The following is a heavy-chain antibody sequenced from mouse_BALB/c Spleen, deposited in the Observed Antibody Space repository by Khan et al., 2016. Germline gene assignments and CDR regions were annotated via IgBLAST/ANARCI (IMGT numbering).Heavy chain of an antibody. CDR1: GFTFSRFG. V-gene: IGHV5-17*02. Sequence: EVELVESGGGLVQPGGSRKLSCAASGFTFSRFGMHWVRQAPEKGLEWVAYISSGSSTIYYADTLKGRFTISRDNPKNALFPQMTSLRSEDTAMYYCAGGDYWGQGTTLTVSS. CDR2: ISSGSSTI. CDR3: AGGDY. J-gene: IGHJ2*01.